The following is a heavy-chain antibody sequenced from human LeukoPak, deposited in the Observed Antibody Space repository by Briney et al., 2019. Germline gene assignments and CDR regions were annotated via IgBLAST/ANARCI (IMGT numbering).Heavy chain of an antibody. J-gene: IGHJ6*02. CDR1: GFTFSSYG. V-gene: IGHV3-33*01. D-gene: IGHD5-12*01. CDR3: AGGAAWLHDYYYGMDV. Sequence: PGGSLRLSCAASGFTFSSYGMHWVRQAPGKGLEWVAVIWYDGSNKYYADSVKGRFTISRDNSKNTLYLQMNSLRAEDTAVYYCAGGAAWLHDYYYGMDVWGLGTTVTVSS. CDR2: IWYDGSNK.